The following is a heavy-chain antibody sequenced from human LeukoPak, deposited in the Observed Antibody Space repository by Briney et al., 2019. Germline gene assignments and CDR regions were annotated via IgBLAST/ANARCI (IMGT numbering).Heavy chain of an antibody. CDR1: GFTFSSYW. CDR2: IKQDGSEK. CDR3: ARYRRSSEFNY. D-gene: IGHD6-6*01. V-gene: IGHV3-7*01. Sequence: GGSLRLSCAASGFTFSSYWMSWVRQAPGKGLEWVANIKQDGSEKYYVDSVKGRFTISRDNAKNSLYLQMNSPRAEDTAVYYCARYRRSSEFNYWGQGTLVTVSS. J-gene: IGHJ4*02.